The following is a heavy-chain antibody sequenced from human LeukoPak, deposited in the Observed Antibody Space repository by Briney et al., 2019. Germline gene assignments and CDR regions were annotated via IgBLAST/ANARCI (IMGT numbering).Heavy chain of an antibody. CDR3: ARRSDHSFDY. V-gene: IGHV5-51*01. Sequence: GESLNISCKASGYTFTSYWIGWVRQMPGKGLEWMGIIYTGDSATRYTPSFQGQVTISADKFISTAYLQWSSLKASDTAMYYCARRSDHSFDYWGQGALVTVSS. CDR2: IYTGDSAT. D-gene: IGHD4-11*01. CDR1: GYTFTSYW. J-gene: IGHJ4*02.